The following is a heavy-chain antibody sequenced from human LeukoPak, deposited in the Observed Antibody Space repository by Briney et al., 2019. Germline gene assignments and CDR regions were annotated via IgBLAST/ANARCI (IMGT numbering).Heavy chain of an antibody. CDR3: ARHYLSDGILSTFDP. CDR1: GGSISSSPYY. Sequence: SEALSLTCTVSGGSISSSPYYWGWIRQPPGKGLEWIGTIYYRGSTYSNPSLNSRVTISLDTSKNQFSLRLRSVTAADTALYYCARHYLSDGILSTFDPWGQGTLVTVSS. D-gene: IGHD2-2*01. J-gene: IGHJ5*02. CDR2: IYYRGST. V-gene: IGHV4-39*01.